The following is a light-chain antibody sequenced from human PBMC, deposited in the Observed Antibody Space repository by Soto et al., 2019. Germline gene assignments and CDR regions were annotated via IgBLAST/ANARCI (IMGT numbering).Light chain of an antibody. J-gene: IGKJ1*01. Sequence: EIVLTQSPGTLSLSPGERATLSCRASQSVSGYYLAWYQQKPGQAPRLLIHGASSRATGIPDRFSGSGSGTDFTLTITRLEPEDLAVYYCEQYDRAPWTFGQGTKVEFK. V-gene: IGKV3-20*01. CDR1: QSVSGYY. CDR2: GAS. CDR3: EQYDRAPWT.